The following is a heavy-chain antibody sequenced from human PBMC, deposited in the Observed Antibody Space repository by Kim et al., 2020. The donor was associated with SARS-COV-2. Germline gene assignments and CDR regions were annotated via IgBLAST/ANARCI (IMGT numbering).Heavy chain of an antibody. CDR3: AKDLSLIWFGELLYPRGFDY. J-gene: IGHJ4*02. V-gene: IGHV3-23*01. Sequence: GGSLRLSCAASGFTFSSYAMSWVRQAPGKGLEWVSAISGSGGSTYYADSVKGRFTISRDNSKNTLYLQMNSLRAEDTAVYYCAKDLSLIWFGELLYPRGFDYWGQGTLVTVSS. D-gene: IGHD3-10*01. CDR1: GFTFSSYA. CDR2: ISGSGGST.